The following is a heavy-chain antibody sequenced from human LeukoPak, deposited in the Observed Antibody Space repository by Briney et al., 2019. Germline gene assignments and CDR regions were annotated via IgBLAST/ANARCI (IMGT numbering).Heavy chain of an antibody. CDR3: ARLPTVTTPFDY. CDR1: GGSIGSYY. V-gene: IGHV4-4*07. D-gene: IGHD4-17*01. CDR2: IYNSGST. Sequence: PSETLSLTCSVSGGSIGSYYWSWIRQPAGKGLEWIGRIYNSGSTNYNPSLKSRVTMSVDTSKNQFSLKLNSVTAADTAVYYCARLPTVTTPFDYWGQGTLVTVSS. J-gene: IGHJ4*02.